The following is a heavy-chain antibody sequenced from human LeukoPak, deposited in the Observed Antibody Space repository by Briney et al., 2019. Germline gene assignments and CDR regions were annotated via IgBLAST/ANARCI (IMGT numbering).Heavy chain of an antibody. V-gene: IGHV4-59*01. D-gene: IGHD1-1*01. Sequence: SETLSLTCTVSGGSISSYYWSWIRQPPGKGLEWIGYTYYSGSTNYNPSLKSRVTISVDTSKNQFSLKLSSVTAADTAVYYCARGLEPYYFDYWGQGTLVTVSS. CDR1: GGSISSYY. CDR2: TYYSGST. J-gene: IGHJ4*02. CDR3: ARGLEPYYFDY.